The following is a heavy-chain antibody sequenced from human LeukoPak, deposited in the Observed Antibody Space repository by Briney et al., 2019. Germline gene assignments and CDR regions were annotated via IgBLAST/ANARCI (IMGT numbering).Heavy chain of an antibody. CDR2: ISYDGSNK. CDR3: ARDDDTAVRERFDY. V-gene: IGHV3-30-3*01. D-gene: IGHD6-19*01. CDR1: GFTFSSYA. Sequence: GGSLRLSCAASGFTFSSYAMHWVRQAPGKGLGWVAVISYDGSNKYYADSVKGRFTISRDNSKNTLYLQMNSLRAEDTAVYYCARDDDTAVRERFDYWGQGTLVTVSS. J-gene: IGHJ4*02.